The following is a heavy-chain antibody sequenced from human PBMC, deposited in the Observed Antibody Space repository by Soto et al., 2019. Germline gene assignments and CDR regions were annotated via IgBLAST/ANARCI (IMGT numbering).Heavy chain of an antibody. D-gene: IGHD1-26*01. CDR1: GFTFSSYW. V-gene: IGHV3-74*01. J-gene: IGHJ3*01. Sequence: GGSLRLSCAASGFTFSSYWMHWVRQAPGKGLVWVSRINSDGSSTSYADSVKGRFTISRDNAKNTLYLQMNSLRAEDTAVYYCERVGGETKGNYYSPGWAVGAQGT. CDR3: ERVGGETKGNYYSPGWAV. CDR2: INSDGSST.